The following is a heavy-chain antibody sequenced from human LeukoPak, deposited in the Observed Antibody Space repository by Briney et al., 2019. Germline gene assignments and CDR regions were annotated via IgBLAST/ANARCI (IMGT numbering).Heavy chain of an antibody. V-gene: IGHV4-34*01. CDR3: AGDSSDY. CDR2: INHSGST. Sequence: SETLSLTCAVYGGSFSGYYWSWIRQPPGKGLEWIGEINHSGSTNYNPSLKSRVTISVDTSKNQFSLKLSSVTAADTAVYYCAGDSSDYWGQGTLVTVSS. D-gene: IGHD2-21*01. CDR1: GGSFSGYY. J-gene: IGHJ4*02.